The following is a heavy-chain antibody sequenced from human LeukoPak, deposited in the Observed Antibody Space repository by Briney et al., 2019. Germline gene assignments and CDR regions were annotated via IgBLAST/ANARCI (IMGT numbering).Heavy chain of an antibody. CDR1: GFTFSNAW. CDR2: IKSKTDGGTT. CDR3: TTDGAHLTTVTTDY. V-gene: IGHV3-15*01. J-gene: IGHJ4*02. D-gene: IGHD4-11*01. Sequence: GGSLRLSCAASGFTFSNAWMSWVRQAPGKGLEWVGRIKSKTDGGTTDYAAPVKGRFTISRDDSKNTLYLQKNSLKTEDTAVYYCTTDGAHLTTVTTDYWGQRTLVTVSS.